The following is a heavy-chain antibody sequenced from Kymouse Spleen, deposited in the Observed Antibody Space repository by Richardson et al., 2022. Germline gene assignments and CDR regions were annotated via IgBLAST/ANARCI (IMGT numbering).Heavy chain of an antibody. V-gene: IGHV4-59*01. D-gene: IGHD3-10*01. CDR3: ARYYYGSGSNWFDP. J-gene: IGHJ5*02. CDR2: IYYSGST. Sequence: QVQLQESGPGLVKPSETLSLTCTVSGGSISSYYWSWIRQPPGKGLEWIGYIYYSGSTNYNPSLKSRVTISVDTSKNQFSLKLSSVTAADTAVYYCARYYYGSGSNWFDPWGQGTLVTVSS. CDR1: GGSISSYY.